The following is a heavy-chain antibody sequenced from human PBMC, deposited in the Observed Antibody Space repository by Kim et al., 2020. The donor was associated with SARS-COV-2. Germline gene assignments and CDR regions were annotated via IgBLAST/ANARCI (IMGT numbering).Heavy chain of an antibody. CDR3: AKKDGVLWFGELWGHLDY. J-gene: IGHJ4*02. D-gene: IGHD3-10*01. V-gene: IGHV3-23*01. CDR2: ISGSGGST. Sequence: GGSLRLSCAASGFTFSSYAMSWVRQAPGKGLEWVSAISGSGGSTYYADSVKGRFTISRDNSKNTLYRQMNSLRAEDTAVYYCAKKDGVLWFGELWGHLDYWGQGTLVTVSS. CDR1: GFTFSSYA.